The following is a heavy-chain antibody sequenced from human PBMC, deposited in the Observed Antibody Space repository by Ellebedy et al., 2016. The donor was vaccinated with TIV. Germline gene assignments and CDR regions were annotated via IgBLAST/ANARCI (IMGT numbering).Heavy chain of an antibody. CDR2: INPDGKET. J-gene: IGHJ4*02. D-gene: IGHD3-10*01. CDR1: GFTFSSYA. Sequence: GGSLRLSCAASGFTFSSYAMHWVRQAPGTGLVWVSRINPDGKETAYADSVKGRFTISRDNAKNTLYLQMNSLRAEDTALYYCTRAKAGTGSSDYWGQGTLVTVSS. CDR3: TRAKAGTGSSDY. V-gene: IGHV3-74*01.